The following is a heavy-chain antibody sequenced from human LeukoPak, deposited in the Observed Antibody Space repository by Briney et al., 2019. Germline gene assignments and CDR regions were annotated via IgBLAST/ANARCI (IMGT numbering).Heavy chain of an antibody. Sequence: ASVKVSCKASGYTFTGYYMYWVRQAPGQGLEWMGWINPNSGGTNYAQKFQGRVTMTRDTSISTAYMELSRLRSDDTAVYYCARDILSRDYYDSSGYLGYWGQGTLVTVSS. CDR3: ARDILSRDYYDSSGYLGY. CDR1: GYTFTGYY. J-gene: IGHJ4*02. D-gene: IGHD3-22*01. CDR2: INPNSGGT. V-gene: IGHV1-2*02.